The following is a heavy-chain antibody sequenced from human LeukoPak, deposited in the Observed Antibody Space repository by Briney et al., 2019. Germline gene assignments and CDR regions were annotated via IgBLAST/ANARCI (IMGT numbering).Heavy chain of an antibody. D-gene: IGHD6-19*01. J-gene: IGHJ6*02. CDR3: ARDMGVYEWLVPSYYYYYYGMDV. CDR1: GFTFSSYW. V-gene: IGHV3-74*01. Sequence: GGSLRLSCAASGFTFSSYWMHWVRHAPGKGLVWVSRINSDGSSTSYADSVKGRFTISRDNAKNTLYLQMNSLRAEDTAVYYCARDMGVYEWLVPSYYYYYYGMDVWGQGTTVTVSS. CDR2: INSDGSST.